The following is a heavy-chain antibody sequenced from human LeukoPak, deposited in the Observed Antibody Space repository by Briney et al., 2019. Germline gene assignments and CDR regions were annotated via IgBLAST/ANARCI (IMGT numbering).Heavy chain of an antibody. J-gene: IGHJ4*02. CDR2: IYYSGST. V-gene: IGHV4-31*03. CDR3: ARGDTVTTRGYYLDY. CDR1: GGSISSGGYY. D-gene: IGHD4-17*01. Sequence: PSQTLSLTCTVSGGSISSGGYYWSWIRQHPGKGLEWIGYIYYSGSTYYNPSLKSRVTISVDTSKNQFSLKLSSVTAADTAVYYCARGDTVTTRGYYLDYWGQGTLVTVSS.